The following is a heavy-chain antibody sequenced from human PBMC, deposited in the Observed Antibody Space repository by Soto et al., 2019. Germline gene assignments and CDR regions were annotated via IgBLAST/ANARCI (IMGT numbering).Heavy chain of an antibody. CDR2: IYHSGST. D-gene: IGHD3-10*01. CDR1: GGSISSSNW. V-gene: IGHV4-4*02. Sequence: QVQLQESGPGLVKPSGTLSLTCAVSGGSISSSNWWSWVRQPPGKGLEWIGEIYHSGSTNYNPSLKSRVTISVDKSKNQFSLKVSSVTAADTAVYYCARVEITMVRGVIITRYFDYWGQGTLVTVSS. J-gene: IGHJ4*02. CDR3: ARVEITMVRGVIITRYFDY.